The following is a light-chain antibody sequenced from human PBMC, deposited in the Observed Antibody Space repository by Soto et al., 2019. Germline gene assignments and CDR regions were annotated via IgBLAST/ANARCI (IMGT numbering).Light chain of an antibody. V-gene: IGKV3-15*01. CDR2: GAS. CDR3: QQYNNWPPGT. J-gene: IGKJ1*01. Sequence: EIVMTQSPATLSVSPGERATLSCRASQSVSSNLAWYQQKPGQAPRLLIYGASTRATGIPARFSGSGSGTEFTLTISSLQSEDVAVYYCQQYNNWPPGTFGQGTKVEI. CDR1: QSVSSN.